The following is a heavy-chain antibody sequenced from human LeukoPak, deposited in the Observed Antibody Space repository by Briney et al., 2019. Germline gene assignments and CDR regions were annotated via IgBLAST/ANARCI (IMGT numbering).Heavy chain of an antibody. CDR3: ARVQRDDYYELPNWFDT. D-gene: IGHD3-22*01. Sequence: ESGPVLVKPTETLTLTFTVSGFSLTNGRMGVSWIRQPPGKALEWLAHSSSNDEKSYSTSLKSRLTISRDTSKSQVTLTMTNLDPVDTATYYCARVQRDDYYELPNWFDTWGRGTLVTVSS. CDR1: GFSLTNGRMG. CDR2: SSSNDEK. J-gene: IGHJ5*02. V-gene: IGHV2-26*01.